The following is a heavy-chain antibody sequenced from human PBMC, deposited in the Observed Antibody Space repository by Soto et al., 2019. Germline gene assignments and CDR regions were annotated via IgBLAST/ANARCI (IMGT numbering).Heavy chain of an antibody. CDR3: ARRVETLLEWYFDY. Sequence: NPSETLSLTCTVSGGSISSSSYYWGWIRQPPGKGLEWIGSIYYSGSTYYNPSLKSRVTISVDTSKNQFSLKLSSVTAADTAVYYCARRVETLLEWYFDYWGQGTLVTVSS. D-gene: IGHD3-3*01. CDR2: IYYSGST. V-gene: IGHV4-39*01. J-gene: IGHJ4*02. CDR1: GGSISSSSYY.